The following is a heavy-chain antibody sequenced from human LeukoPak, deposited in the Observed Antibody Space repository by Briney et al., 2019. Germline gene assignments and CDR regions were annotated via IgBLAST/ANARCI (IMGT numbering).Heavy chain of an antibody. CDR2: IYYSGST. V-gene: IGHV4-31*03. J-gene: IGHJ5*02. CDR3: ARELRGGIAAAPGWFDP. CDR1: GDSISSGGYY. Sequence: SQTLSLTCTVSGDSISSGGYYWSWIRQHPGKGLEWIGYIYYSGSTYYNPSLKSRVTISVDTSKNQFSLKLSSVTAADTAVYYCARELRGGIAAAPGWFDPWGQGTLVTVSS. D-gene: IGHD6-13*01.